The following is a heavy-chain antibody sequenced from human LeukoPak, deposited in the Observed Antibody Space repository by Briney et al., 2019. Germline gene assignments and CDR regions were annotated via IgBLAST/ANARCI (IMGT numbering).Heavy chain of an antibody. D-gene: IGHD3-3*01. CDR3: ARPGDFWSGSYFDY. CDR1: GGSISSSSYY. J-gene: IGHJ4*02. CDR2: IYYSGRT. V-gene: IGHV4-39*01. Sequence: SETLSLTCIVSGGSISSSSYYWGWIRQPPGKGLERIGSIYYSGRTYYNPSLKSRVNIPVDPSKHQFSLKLNSVTAADTAVYYCARPGDFWSGSYFDYWGQGTLVTVAS.